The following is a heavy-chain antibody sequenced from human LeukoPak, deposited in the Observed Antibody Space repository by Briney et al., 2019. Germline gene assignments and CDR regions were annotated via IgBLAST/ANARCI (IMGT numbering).Heavy chain of an antibody. CDR3: ARASSWATVTPNY. CDR2: INPSGGST. CDR1: GYTFTGYY. V-gene: IGHV1-46*01. Sequence: ASVKVSCKASGYTFTGYYMHGVRQAPGQGLEWMGIINPSGGSTSYAQKFQGRVTMTRDTSTSTVYMELSSLRSEDTAVYYCARASSWATVTPNYWGQGTLVTVSS. D-gene: IGHD4-17*01. J-gene: IGHJ4*02.